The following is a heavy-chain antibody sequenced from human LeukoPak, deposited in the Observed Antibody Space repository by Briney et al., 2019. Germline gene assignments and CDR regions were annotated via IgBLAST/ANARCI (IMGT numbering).Heavy chain of an antibody. Sequence: GGSLRLSCAASGFTFSNAWMSWVRQAPGKGLEWVGRIKTKADGGTTDYAAPVKGRFTISRDDSKNTLYLQMNSLKTEDTALYYCTTTYHYDSSGHDYWGQGTLVTVSS. J-gene: IGHJ4*02. CDR2: IKTKADGGTT. CDR1: GFTFSNAW. CDR3: TTTYHYDSSGHDY. D-gene: IGHD3-22*01. V-gene: IGHV3-15*01.